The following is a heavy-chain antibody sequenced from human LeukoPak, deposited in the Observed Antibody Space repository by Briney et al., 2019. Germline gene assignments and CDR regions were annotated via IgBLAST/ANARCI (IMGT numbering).Heavy chain of an antibody. V-gene: IGHV4-4*07. D-gene: IGHD5-12*01. CDR2: IYTSGST. CDR3: ARVAALRDYYYMDV. Sequence: PSETLSLTCTVSGGSISSYYWSWIRQPAGKGLEWIGRIYTSGSTSYNPSLKSRVTMSVDTSKIQFSLKLSSVTAADTAVYYCARVAALRDYYYMDVWGKGTTVTVSS. CDR1: GGSISSYY. J-gene: IGHJ6*03.